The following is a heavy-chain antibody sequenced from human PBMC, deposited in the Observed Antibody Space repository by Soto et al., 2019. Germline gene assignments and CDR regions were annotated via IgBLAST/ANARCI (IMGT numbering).Heavy chain of an antibody. Sequence: QVPLVQSGAEVKKPGASVKISCKASGYAFTKDGFNWVRQAPGQGLEWMGWISSYNDNTNYAEKFQGRVTVTKDTSTNTTYMDLRSLTSDDTAVYYCASGSWGLYGDGFDPWGQGTLVTVSS. CDR3: ASGSWGLYGDGFDP. V-gene: IGHV1-18*04. D-gene: IGHD4-17*01. CDR2: ISSYNDNT. CDR1: GYAFTKDG. J-gene: IGHJ5*02.